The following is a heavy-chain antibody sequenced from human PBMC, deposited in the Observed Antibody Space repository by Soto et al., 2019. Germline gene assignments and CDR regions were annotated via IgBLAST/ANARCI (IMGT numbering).Heavy chain of an antibody. CDR3: ARGMIGGTRRFDP. CDR1: SGSISSSNW. CDR2: IFPSGSI. D-gene: IGHD3-22*01. V-gene: IGHV4-4*02. Sequence: QVQLQESGPGLVKPSGTLSLTCAVSSGSISSSNWWSWIRQPPGKGLQYIGEIFPSGSINYNPSLKSRITLSVDKSKNHFSLNLTSVTAADTAVYYCARGMIGGTRRFDPWGQGTLVTVSS. J-gene: IGHJ5*02.